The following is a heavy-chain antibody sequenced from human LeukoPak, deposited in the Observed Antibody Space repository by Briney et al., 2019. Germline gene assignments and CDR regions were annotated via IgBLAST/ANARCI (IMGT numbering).Heavy chain of an antibody. D-gene: IGHD3-22*01. J-gene: IGHJ3*02. CDR1: GFTFSSYS. CDR2: ISSGSSTI. CDR3: ARDYSSGDDAFDI. V-gene: IGHV3-48*01. Sequence: PGGSLRLSCAASGFTFSSYSMNWVRQAPGKGLEWVSYISSGSSTIYYADSVKGRFTISRDNAKNSLYLQMNSLRAEDTAVYYCARDYSSGDDAFDIWGQGTMVTVSS.